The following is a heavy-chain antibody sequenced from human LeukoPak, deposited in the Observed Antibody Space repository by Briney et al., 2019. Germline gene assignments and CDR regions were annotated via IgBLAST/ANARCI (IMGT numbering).Heavy chain of an antibody. CDR3: ARDTVDTTTITPLDY. CDR2: IIPFFGTT. CDR1: GGIFTSHG. Sequence: SVKVSCKASGGIFTSHGISWVRQAPGQGLEWMGGIIPFFGTTNYAQKFQGRVTMTADESTSTAYMELTSLRSDDTAAYYCARDTVDTTTITPLDYWGQGTLVTVSS. V-gene: IGHV1-69*13. D-gene: IGHD5-18*01. J-gene: IGHJ4*02.